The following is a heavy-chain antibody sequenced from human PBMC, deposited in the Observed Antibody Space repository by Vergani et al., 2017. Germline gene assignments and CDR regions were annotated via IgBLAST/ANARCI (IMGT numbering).Heavy chain of an antibody. J-gene: IGHJ5*01. CDR3: ARARCIETCYMTNWLHP. Sequence: DVHLAESGGGFFQPGGSLRLSCSASGFSFNSYWMHWVRQVPGKGLLWVSRIKSDGSITAYADSVKGRFTISRDNAQNTLYLQMNSLRVEDTGVYYCARARCIETCYMTNWLHPWGQGTLVNVSS. D-gene: IGHD3-9*01. V-gene: IGHV3-74*03. CDR1: GFSFNSYW. CDR2: IKSDGSIT.